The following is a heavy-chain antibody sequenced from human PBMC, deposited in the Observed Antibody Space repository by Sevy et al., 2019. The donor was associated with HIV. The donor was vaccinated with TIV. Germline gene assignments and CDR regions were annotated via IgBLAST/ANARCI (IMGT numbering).Heavy chain of an antibody. CDR2: ISWNSRNI. D-gene: IGHD2-21*01. V-gene: IGHV3-9*01. Sequence: GGSLRLSCAASGFPFNDHAMHWVRQVPGKGLEWVSGISWNSRNIGYADSGKGRFTISRDNARDSVYLEMNSLRPEDTAFYYCAKDINRGCDGVNCYSYYYYFYGLDVWGQGTTVTVSS. J-gene: IGHJ6*02. CDR3: AKDINRGCDGVNCYSYYYYFYGLDV. CDR1: GFPFNDHA.